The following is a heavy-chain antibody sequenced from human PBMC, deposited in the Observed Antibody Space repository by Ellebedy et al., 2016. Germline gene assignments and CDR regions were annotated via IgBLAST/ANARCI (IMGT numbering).Heavy chain of an antibody. CDR2: IIPILGIA. D-gene: IGHD3-9*01. CDR3: ARVNYDILTGPVSGMDV. CDR1: GGTFSSYA. V-gene: IGHV1-69*04. Sequence: ASVKVSCKASGGTFSSYAISWVRQAPGQGLEWMGRIIPILGIANYAQKFQGRVTITADKSTSTAYMELSSLRSDDTAVYYCARVNYDILTGPVSGMDVWGQGTTVTVS. J-gene: IGHJ6*02.